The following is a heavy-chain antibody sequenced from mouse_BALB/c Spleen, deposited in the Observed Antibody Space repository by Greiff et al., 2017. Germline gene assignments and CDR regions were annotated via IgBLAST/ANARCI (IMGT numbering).Heavy chain of an antibody. CDR3: ARYGLLGYAMDY. CDR2: ISYSGST. J-gene: IGHJ4*01. D-gene: IGHD1-1*01. V-gene: IGHV3-8*02. CDR1: GDSITSGY. Sequence: EVQLQQSGPSLVKPSQTLSLTCSVTGDSITSGYWNWIRKFPGNKLEYMGYISYSGSTYYNPSLKSRISITRDTSKNQYYLQLNSVTTEDTATYYCARYGLLGYAMDYWGQGTSVTVSS.